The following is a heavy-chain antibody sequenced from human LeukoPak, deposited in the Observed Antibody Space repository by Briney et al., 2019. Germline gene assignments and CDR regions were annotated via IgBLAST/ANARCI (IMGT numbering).Heavy chain of an antibody. D-gene: IGHD1-14*01. V-gene: IGHV1-46*03. CDR2: INPSGGNT. CDR1: GYTFTSYY. Sequence: ASVKVSCKASGYTFTSYYMHWVRQAPGQGLEWMGIINPSGGNTSYAQKFQGRVTMTRDTSTSTVYMELSSLRSEDTAVYYCATGLGNWYFDLWGRGTLVTVSS. J-gene: IGHJ2*01. CDR3: ATGLGNWYFDL.